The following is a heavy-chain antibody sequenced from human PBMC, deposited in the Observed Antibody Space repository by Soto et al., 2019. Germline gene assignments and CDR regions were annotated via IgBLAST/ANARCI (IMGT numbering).Heavy chain of an antibody. D-gene: IGHD3-16*02. CDR2: INHSGST. CDR1: GGSFSGYY. Sequence: LSLTCAVYGGSFSGYYWSWIRQPPGRGLEWIGEINHSGSTNYNPSLKSRVTISVDTSKNQFSLKLSSVTAADTAVYYCARSMYYDYVWGSYRSPLFDYWGQGTLVTVSS. J-gene: IGHJ4*02. V-gene: IGHV4-34*01. CDR3: ARSMYYDYVWGSYRSPLFDY.